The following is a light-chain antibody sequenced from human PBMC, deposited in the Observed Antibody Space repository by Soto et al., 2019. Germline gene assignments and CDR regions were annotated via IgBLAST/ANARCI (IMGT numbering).Light chain of an antibody. V-gene: IGKV3-15*01. CDR2: GAS. CDR1: QSVSSN. CDR3: QQYNNWPLT. Sequence: EIVMTQSPATLSVSPGERATLSCGASQSVSSNLAWYQQKPGQAPRLLIYGASTRATGIPARFSGSGSGTEFTLTISSLQSEDFALYYCQQYNNWPLTFGGGTKVDI. J-gene: IGKJ4*01.